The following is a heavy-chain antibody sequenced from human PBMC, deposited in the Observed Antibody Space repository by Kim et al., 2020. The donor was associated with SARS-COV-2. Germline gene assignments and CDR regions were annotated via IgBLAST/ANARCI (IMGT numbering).Heavy chain of an antibody. V-gene: IGHV1-69*04. CDR2: IIPILGIA. J-gene: IGHJ6*02. Sequence: SVKVSCKASVGTFSSYAISWVRQAPGQGLEWMGRIIPILGIANYAQKFQGRVTITADKSTSTAYMELSSLRSEDTAVYYCARDGGWLRHYYYGMDVWGQGTTVTVSS. CDR1: VGTFSSYA. D-gene: IGHD5-12*01. CDR3: ARDGGWLRHYYYGMDV.